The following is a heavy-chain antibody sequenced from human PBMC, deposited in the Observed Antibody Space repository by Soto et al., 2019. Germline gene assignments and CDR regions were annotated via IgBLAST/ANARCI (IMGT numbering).Heavy chain of an antibody. V-gene: IGHV4-39*01. D-gene: IGHD6-25*01. CDR3: ARLSGYYGMDV. J-gene: IGHJ6*02. CDR2: IYYSGST. CDR1: GGSISSSSYY. Sequence: KPSETLSLTCTVSGGSISSSSYYWGWIRQPPGKGLEWIGSIYYSGSTYYNPSLKSRVTISVDTSKNQFSLKLSSVTAADTAVYYCARLSGYYGMDVWGQGTTVTV.